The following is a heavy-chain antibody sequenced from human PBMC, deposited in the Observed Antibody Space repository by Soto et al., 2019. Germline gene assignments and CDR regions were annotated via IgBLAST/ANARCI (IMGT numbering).Heavy chain of an antibody. V-gene: IGHV6-1*01. Sequence: SQTLSLPCAISGDRVSSNSAAWNCIIQSPSRCLEWLGRTYHRSKWDTEYAESVEGRIIINPDTSMNQFSLQLNSVTPEDTAVYYCARERDTAMVNFLDVWGQGTTVTVSS. J-gene: IGHJ6*02. CDR2: TYHRSKWDT. D-gene: IGHD5-18*01. CDR3: ARERDTAMVNFLDV. CDR1: GDRVSSNSAA.